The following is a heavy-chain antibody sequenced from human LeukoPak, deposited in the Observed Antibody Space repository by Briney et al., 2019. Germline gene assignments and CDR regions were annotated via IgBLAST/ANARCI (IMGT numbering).Heavy chain of an antibody. CDR2: ISGSGGST. D-gene: IGHD6-19*01. J-gene: IGHJ4*02. CDR3: AAGYSSGWYVRYFDY. CDR1: GFTLSNYA. V-gene: IGHV3-23*01. Sequence: GGSLRLSCAASGFTLSNYAMSWVRQAPGKGLEWVSSISGSGGSTYEAENVKGRFTISRDNSKNTLYLQMNSLRDEDTAIYHCAAGYSSGWYVRYFDYWGQGTLVTVSS.